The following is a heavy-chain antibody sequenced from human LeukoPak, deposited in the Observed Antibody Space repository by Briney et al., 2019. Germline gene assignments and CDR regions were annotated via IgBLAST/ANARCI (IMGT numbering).Heavy chain of an antibody. CDR2: IIPIFGTA. CDR1: GGTFSSYA. D-gene: IGHD4-17*01. Sequence: SVKVSCKASGGTFSSYAISWVRQAPGQGLEWMGRIIPIFGTANYAQKFQGRVTITTDEPTSTAYMELSSLRSEDTAVYYCARGGVYGDYETRFDYWGQGTLVTVSS. V-gene: IGHV1-69*05. J-gene: IGHJ4*02. CDR3: ARGGVYGDYETRFDY.